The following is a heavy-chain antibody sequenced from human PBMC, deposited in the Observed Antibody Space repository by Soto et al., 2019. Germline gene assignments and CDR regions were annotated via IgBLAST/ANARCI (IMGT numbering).Heavy chain of an antibody. CDR2: ISYDGSKT. J-gene: IGHJ4*02. V-gene: IGHV3-30*18. CDR3: AKDNVKGVVTYTPCEN. D-gene: IGHD2-21*02. CDR1: GFTFSSSG. Sequence: QVQLVESGGSVVQPGTSLRLSCAASGFTFSSSGMHWVRQAPGKGLEWVAVISYDGSKTYYADSVKGRFTVSRDNSKNSLYLQMNSLRAEDTAIYYCAKDNVKGVVTYTPCENWGQGTLVTVSS.